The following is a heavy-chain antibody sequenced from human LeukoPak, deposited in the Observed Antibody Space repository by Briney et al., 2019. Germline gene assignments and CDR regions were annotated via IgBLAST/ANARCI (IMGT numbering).Heavy chain of an antibody. V-gene: IGHV4-39*07. Sequence: SETLSLTCTVSGGSISSSSYYWGWIRQPPGKGLEWIGSIYYSGSTYYNPSLKSRVTISVDTSKNQFSLKLSSVTAADTAVYYCARGGPVDIVATDYDYWGQGTLVTVSS. CDR2: IYYSGST. CDR3: ARGGPVDIVATDYDY. J-gene: IGHJ4*02. CDR1: GGSISSSSYY. D-gene: IGHD5-12*01.